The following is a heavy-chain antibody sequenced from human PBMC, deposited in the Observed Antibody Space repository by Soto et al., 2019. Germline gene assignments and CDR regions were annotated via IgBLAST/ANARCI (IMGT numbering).Heavy chain of an antibody. CDR1: GDSVSSNSAA. V-gene: IGHV6-1*01. CDR2: TYYRSKWYN. D-gene: IGHD3-16*01. J-gene: IGHJ6*03. CDR3: ARSRLSPYYYYYYMDV. Sequence: SQTLSLTCAISGDSVSSNSAAWNWIRQSPSRGLEWLGRTYYRSKWYNDYAVSVKSRITINPDTSKNQFSLQLNSVTPEDTAVYYCARSRLSPYYYYYYMDVWGKGTTVTVSS.